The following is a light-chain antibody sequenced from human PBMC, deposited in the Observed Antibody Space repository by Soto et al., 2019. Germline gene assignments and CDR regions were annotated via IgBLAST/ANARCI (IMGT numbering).Light chain of an antibody. Sequence: QSALTQPASVSGSPGQSITISCTGTSSDIGSYNLVSWYQQHPGKAPKVMIYDVSRRPSGVSTRFSGSKSGNAASLTISGLQAEDEANYYCFSYAGSNSYIFGTGTKLTVL. CDR3: FSYAGSNSYI. CDR2: DVS. V-gene: IGLV2-23*02. CDR1: SSDIGSYNL. J-gene: IGLJ1*01.